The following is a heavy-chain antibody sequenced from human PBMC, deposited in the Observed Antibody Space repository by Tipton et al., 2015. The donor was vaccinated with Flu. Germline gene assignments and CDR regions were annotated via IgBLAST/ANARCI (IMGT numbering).Heavy chain of an antibody. D-gene: IGHD3-9*01. CDR1: GYSISSAYY. V-gene: IGHV4-38-2*02. CDR2: IYHTGNT. Sequence: TLSLTCTISGYSISSAYYWGWIRQPPGKGLEWIGNIYHTGNTYYNPSLKSRVTISVDTSKNQFSLKVISVTAADTAVYYCVRSGEHTSLYVDFFQQWGQGTLVTVSS. J-gene: IGHJ1*01. CDR3: VRSGEHTSLYVDFFQQ.